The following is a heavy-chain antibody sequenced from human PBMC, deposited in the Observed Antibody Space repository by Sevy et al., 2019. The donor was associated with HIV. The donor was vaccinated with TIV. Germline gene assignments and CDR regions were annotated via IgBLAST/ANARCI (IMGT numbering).Heavy chain of an antibody. CDR1: GFTLITFD. CDR3: AKRGSKSGYALGY. CDR2: IQYDGSIQ. Sequence: GGSLRLSCIESGFTLITFDIHWVRQAAGKGLEWVAFIQYDGSIQYYADSVKGRFTNSRDNSKNTLYLQMNSLRPEDTAIYYCAKRGSKSGYALGYWGQGTLVTVSS. V-gene: IGHV3-30*02. J-gene: IGHJ4*02. D-gene: IGHD5-12*01.